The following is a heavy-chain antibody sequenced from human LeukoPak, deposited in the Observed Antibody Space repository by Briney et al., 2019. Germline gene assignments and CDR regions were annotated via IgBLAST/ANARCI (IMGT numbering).Heavy chain of an antibody. V-gene: IGHV4-59*01. Sequence: SETLSLTCTVSGGSISSYYWTWIRQPPGKGREWIGYMYFGGRTNYNPSLKSRATISIDTSKKQFSLKVKSVTAADTAVYYCARIPGDRPDDWGQGTLVTVS. CDR3: ARIPGDRPDD. D-gene: IGHD7-27*01. J-gene: IGHJ4*02. CDR2: MYFGGRT. CDR1: GGSISSYY.